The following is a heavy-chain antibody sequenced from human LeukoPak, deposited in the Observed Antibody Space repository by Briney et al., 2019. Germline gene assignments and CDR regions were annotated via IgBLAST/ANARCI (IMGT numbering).Heavy chain of an antibody. CDR2: IRNKAYGGTT. Sequence: QSGGSLRLSCAASGFTFSSYSMNWVRQAPGKGLEWVGFIRNKAYGGTTEYAASVKGRFTISRDDSKSIAYLQMNSLKTEDTAVYYCSRDWSLLDYWGQGTLVTVSS. J-gene: IGHJ4*02. D-gene: IGHD4-17*01. CDR3: SRDWSLLDY. V-gene: IGHV3-49*04. CDR1: GFTFSSYS.